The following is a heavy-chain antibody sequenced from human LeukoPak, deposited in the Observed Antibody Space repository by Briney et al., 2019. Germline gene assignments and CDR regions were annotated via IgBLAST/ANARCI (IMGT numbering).Heavy chain of an antibody. CDR2: IYYSGST. CDR3: ARGEDYDFWSGSDAFDI. Sequence: SETLSLTCTVSGGSISSYYWSWIWQPPGKGLEWIGYIYYSGSTNYNPSLKSRVTISVDTSKNQFSLKLSSVTAADTAVYYCARGEDYDFWSGSDAFDIWGQGTMVTVSS. D-gene: IGHD3-3*01. V-gene: IGHV4-59*01. J-gene: IGHJ3*02. CDR1: GGSISSYY.